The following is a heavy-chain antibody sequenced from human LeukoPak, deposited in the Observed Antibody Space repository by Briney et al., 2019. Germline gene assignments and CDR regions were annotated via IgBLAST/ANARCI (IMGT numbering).Heavy chain of an antibody. CDR3: VRNTLGHYDAFDI. V-gene: IGHV4-59*01. J-gene: IGHJ3*02. CDR1: GGSISGYY. CDR2: IYYSGSI. D-gene: IGHD1/OR15-1a*01. Sequence: PSETLSLTCTVSGGSISGYYWSWIRQPPGKGLEWIGYIYYSGSINYNSSLKSRVAISVDTSRNQSSLKLSSMTAADTAVYYCVRNTLGHYDAFDIWGQGTMVTVSS.